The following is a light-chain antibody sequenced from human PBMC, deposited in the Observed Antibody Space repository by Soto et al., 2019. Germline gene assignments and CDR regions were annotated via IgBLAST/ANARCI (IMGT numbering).Light chain of an antibody. CDR3: QQYYSTPSPT. CDR1: QSVLYSSNNKNY. Sequence: DIVMTQSPDSLAVSLGERATINCKSSQSVLYSSNNKNYLAWYQQKPGQPPKLLIYWASTRESGVPDRFSGSRSGTDFTLTISSLQAEDVAVYHCQQYYSTPSPTFGGGTKVEIK. V-gene: IGKV4-1*01. J-gene: IGKJ4*01. CDR2: WAS.